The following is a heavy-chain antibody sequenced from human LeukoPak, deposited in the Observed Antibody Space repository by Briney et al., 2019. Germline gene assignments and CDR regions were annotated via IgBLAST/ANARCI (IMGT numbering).Heavy chain of an antibody. J-gene: IGHJ4*02. Sequence: PGGSLRLSCAASGFTFMSYGMHWVRQAPGKGLEWVSSISSSSSYIYYADSVKGRFTISRDNAKNSLYLQMNSLRAEDTAVYYCAKDIGSTVTTGVPDYWGQGTLVTVSS. V-gene: IGHV3-21*04. CDR3: AKDIGSTVTTGVPDY. D-gene: IGHD4-17*01. CDR1: GFTFMSYG. CDR2: ISSSSSYI.